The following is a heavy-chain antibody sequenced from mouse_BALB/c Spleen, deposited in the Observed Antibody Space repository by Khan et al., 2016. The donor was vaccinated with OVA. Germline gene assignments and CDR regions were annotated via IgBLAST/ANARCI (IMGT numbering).Heavy chain of an antibody. D-gene: IGHD2-1*01. CDR3: TRDGNYAHWYFDV. CDR2: ISSGSTYT. J-gene: IGHJ1*01. Sequence: EVELVESGGGLVRPGGSLKLSCAASGFSFTSYTMSWVRQTPEKRLEWVATISSGSTYTYYPDSVKGRFTISRDNAKNTLYRQIGSLKSEDTAMYYCTRDGNYAHWYFDVWGAATTVTVSS. V-gene: IGHV5-6-4*01. CDR1: GFSFTSYT.